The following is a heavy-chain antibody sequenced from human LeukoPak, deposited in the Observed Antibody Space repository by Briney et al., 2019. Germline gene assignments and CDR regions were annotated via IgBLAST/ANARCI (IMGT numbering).Heavy chain of an antibody. Sequence: ASVKVSCKASGYTFTGYYMHWVRQAPGQGLEWMGWINPNSGGTNYAQKFQGRVTMTRDTSISTAYMELSRLRSDDTAVYYCARDYVPDFWSGYSSTLRRDYWGQGTLVTVSS. D-gene: IGHD3-3*01. CDR1: GYTFTGYY. J-gene: IGHJ4*02. CDR3: ARDYVPDFWSGYSSTLRRDY. CDR2: INPNSGGT. V-gene: IGHV1-2*02.